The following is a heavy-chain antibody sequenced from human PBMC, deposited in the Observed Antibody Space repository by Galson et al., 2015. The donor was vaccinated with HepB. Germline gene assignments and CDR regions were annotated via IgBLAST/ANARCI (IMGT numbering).Heavy chain of an antibody. CDR3: ARDRDYYDSSGYSEADWVDP. CDR2: ISSSSSTI. CDR1: GFTFSSYS. J-gene: IGHJ5*02. D-gene: IGHD3-22*01. V-gene: IGHV3-48*02. Sequence: SLRLSCAASGFTFSSYSMNWVRQAPGKGLEWVSYISSSSSTIYYADSVKGRFTISRDNAKNSLYLQMNRLRDEDTAVYYCARDRDYYDSSGYSEADWVDPWGQGTLVTVSS.